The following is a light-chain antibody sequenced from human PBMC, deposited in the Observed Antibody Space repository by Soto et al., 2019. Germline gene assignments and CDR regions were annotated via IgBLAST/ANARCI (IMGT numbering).Light chain of an antibody. J-gene: IGLJ2*01. V-gene: IGLV2-14*01. CDR1: SSDVGGYNY. CDR3: SSYTSSSTLVV. Sequence: QSVLTQPASVSGYPGQSITISCTGTSSDVGGYNYVSWYQQHPGKAPKLMIYDVSNRPSVVSNRFSGSKSGNTASLTISGLQAEDEADYYCSSYTSSSTLVVFGGGTKLTVL. CDR2: DVS.